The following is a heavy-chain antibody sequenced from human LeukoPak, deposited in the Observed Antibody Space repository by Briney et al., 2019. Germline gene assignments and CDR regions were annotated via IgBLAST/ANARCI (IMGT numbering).Heavy chain of an antibody. CDR1: GGSISSYY. J-gene: IGHJ4*02. CDR3: VRESSGGGSQFSYFDY. V-gene: IGHV4-59*01. CDR2: IYYSGST. Sequence: PSETLSLTCTVSGGSISSYYWSWIRQPPGKGLEWIGYIYYSGSTNYNPSLKSRVTISVDTSKNQFSLKLSSVTAADAAVYYCVRESSGGGSQFSYFDYWGQGTLVTVSS. D-gene: IGHD2-15*01.